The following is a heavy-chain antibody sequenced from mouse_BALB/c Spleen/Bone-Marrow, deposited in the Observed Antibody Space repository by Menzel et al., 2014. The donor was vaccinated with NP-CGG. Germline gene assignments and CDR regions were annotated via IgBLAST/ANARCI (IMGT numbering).Heavy chain of an antibody. CDR3: VRPHYYGSSYRYAMDY. Sequence: EVHLVESGGGLVQPKGSLKLSCAASGFTFNTYAMNWVRQAPGKGLEWGARIRSKSNNYATYYADSVKDRFTISRDDSQSMLYLQMNNLKTEDTAMYYCVRPHYYGSSYRYAMDYWGQGTSVTVSS. CDR1: GFTFNTYA. D-gene: IGHD1-1*01. CDR2: IRSKSNNYAT. V-gene: IGHV10-1*02. J-gene: IGHJ4*01.